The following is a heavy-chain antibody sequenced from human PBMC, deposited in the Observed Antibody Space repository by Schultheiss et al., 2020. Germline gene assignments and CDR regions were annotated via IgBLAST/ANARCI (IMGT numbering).Heavy chain of an antibody. CDR3: TTSRGNYYYGMDV. CDR1: GFTFSDHY. Sequence: GGSLRLSCVVSGFTFSDHYMDWVRQAPGKGLEWVGRIKSKTDGGTTDYAAPVKGRITILRDDSKNTLSLQMNSLKTEDTAVYYCTTSRGNYYYGMDVWGQGTTVTVS. V-gene: IGHV3-15*07. J-gene: IGHJ6*02. CDR2: IKSKTDGGTT.